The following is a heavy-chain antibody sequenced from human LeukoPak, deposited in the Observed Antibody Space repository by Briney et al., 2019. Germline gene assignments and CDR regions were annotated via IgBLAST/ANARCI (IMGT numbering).Heavy chain of an antibody. V-gene: IGHV1-3*01. CDR3: ARRLGRSFDY. J-gene: IGHJ4*02. D-gene: IGHD2-21*01. Sequence: NFQGRITITRDTSATTAYMDLSSLRSEDTATYYCARRLGRSFDYWGQGTLVTVSS.